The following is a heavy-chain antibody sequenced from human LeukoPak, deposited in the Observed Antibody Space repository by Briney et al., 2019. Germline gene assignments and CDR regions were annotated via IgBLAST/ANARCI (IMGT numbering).Heavy chain of an antibody. V-gene: IGHV3-23*01. CDR3: ARDSGYCSGGSCYPAYMDV. CDR1: GFTFSSYG. Sequence: GGTLRLSCAASGFTFSSYGMSWVRQAPGKGLEWVSAISGSGGSTYYADSVKGRFTISRDNAKNSLYLQMNSLRAEDTAVYYCARDSGYCSGGSCYPAYMDVWGKGTTVTVSS. CDR2: ISGSGGST. D-gene: IGHD2-15*01. J-gene: IGHJ6*03.